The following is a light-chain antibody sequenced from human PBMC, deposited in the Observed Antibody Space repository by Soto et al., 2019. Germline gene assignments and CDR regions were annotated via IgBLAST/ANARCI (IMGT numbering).Light chain of an antibody. Sequence: QSALTQPASVSGSPGQSITISCTGTSSDVGAYNSVAWYQHNPGKAPKLMIYDVSNRPSGVSSRFSGSKSANTASLYISGLQADDEADYYCSSYTSSSTLVFGTGTKVTVL. V-gene: IGLV2-14*01. CDR1: SSDVGAYNS. CDR2: DVS. J-gene: IGLJ1*01. CDR3: SSYTSSSTLV.